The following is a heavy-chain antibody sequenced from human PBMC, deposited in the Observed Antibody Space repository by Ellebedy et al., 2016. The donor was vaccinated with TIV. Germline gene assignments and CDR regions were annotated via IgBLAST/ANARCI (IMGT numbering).Heavy chain of an antibody. CDR3: AKDKNIVRGVIDY. V-gene: IGHV3-48*04. CDR2: ISSSSSTI. CDR1: GFTFSSYS. Sequence: GGSLRLSXAASGFTFSSYSMNWVRQAPGKGLEWVSYISSSSSTIYYADSVKGRFTISRDNAKNSLYLQMNSLRAEDTALYYCAKDKNIVRGVIDYWGQGTLVTVSS. D-gene: IGHD3-10*01. J-gene: IGHJ4*02.